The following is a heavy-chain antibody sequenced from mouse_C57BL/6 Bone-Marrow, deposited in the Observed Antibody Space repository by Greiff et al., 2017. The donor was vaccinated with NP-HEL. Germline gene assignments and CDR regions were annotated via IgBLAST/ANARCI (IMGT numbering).Heavy chain of an antibody. CDR3: ARNKRGYDCYYVHAMDY. D-gene: IGHD2-3*01. CDR1: GFSLTSYA. V-gene: IGHV2-9-1*01. J-gene: IGHJ4*01. CDR2: IWTGGGT. Sequence: QVQLKESGPGLVAPSQSLSITCTVSGFSLTSYAISWVRQPPGKALEWLGVIWTGGGTNYNSALKSRLSISKDNSKSQVFLKMNSLQTDDTSRYYCARNKRGYDCYYVHAMDYWGQGTSVTVSS.